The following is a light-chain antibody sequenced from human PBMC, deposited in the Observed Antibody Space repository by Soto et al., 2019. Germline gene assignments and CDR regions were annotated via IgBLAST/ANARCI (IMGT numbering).Light chain of an antibody. V-gene: IGLV2-23*02. CDR1: SSDVGSYNL. Sequence: QSALTQPASVSGSPGQSITISCTGTSSDVGSYNLVSWYQQHPGKARKLMIYEVSKRPSGVSNRFSGSKSGNTASLTISGLQAEDEADYYCCSYAGSSTVVFGGGTKVTVL. CDR2: EVS. CDR3: CSYAGSSTVV. J-gene: IGLJ2*01.